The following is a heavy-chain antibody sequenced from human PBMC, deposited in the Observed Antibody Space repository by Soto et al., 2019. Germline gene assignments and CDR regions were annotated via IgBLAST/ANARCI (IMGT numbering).Heavy chain of an antibody. J-gene: IGHJ6*02. CDR3: ARDYYYDSSGYYLNYGMDV. V-gene: IGHV1-2*06. Sequence: ASVKVSCKASGYTFAGYYMHWVRQAPGQGLEWMGRINPNSGGTNYAQKFQGRVTMTRDTSISTAYMELSRLRSDDTAVYYCARDYYYDSSGYYLNYGMDVWGQGTTVTVSS. D-gene: IGHD3-22*01. CDR1: GYTFAGYY. CDR2: INPNSGGT.